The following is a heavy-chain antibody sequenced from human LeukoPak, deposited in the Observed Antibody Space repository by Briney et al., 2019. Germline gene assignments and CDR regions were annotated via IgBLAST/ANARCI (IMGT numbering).Heavy chain of an antibody. CDR2: IRYDGSNK. CDR1: GFTFSNYG. D-gene: IGHD1-26*01. V-gene: IGHV3-30*02. J-gene: IGHJ4*02. CDR3: ARSFGRTKRIEWELSEKGNY. Sequence: GGSLRLSCAASGFTFSNYGMHWVRQAPGKGLEWVAFIRYDGSNKYYADSVKGRFTISRDNAKNSLYLQMNSLRAEDTAVYYCARSFGRTKRIEWELSEKGNYWGQGTLVTVSS.